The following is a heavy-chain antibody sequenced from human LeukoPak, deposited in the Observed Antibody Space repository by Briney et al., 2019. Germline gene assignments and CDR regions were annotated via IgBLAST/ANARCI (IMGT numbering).Heavy chain of an antibody. CDR3: ARFFKGGDNGDYSDY. V-gene: IGHV4-39*01. CDR2: VYYSGST. J-gene: IGHJ4*02. Sequence: SETLSLTCTFSDGDIYTSPYYWGWIRQPPGKGLEWIGSVYYSGSTYYNPSLKSRVTVSIDTSKKQFSLKVNSVTAADTAVYYCARFFKGGDNGDYSDYWGQGTLVTVSS. CDR1: DGDIYTSPYY. D-gene: IGHD4-17*01.